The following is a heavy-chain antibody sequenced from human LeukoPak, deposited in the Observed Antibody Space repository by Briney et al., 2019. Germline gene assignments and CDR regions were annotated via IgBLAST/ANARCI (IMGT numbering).Heavy chain of an antibody. CDR2: INPNSGGT. CDR1: GYTFTGYY. V-gene: IGHV1-2*02. D-gene: IGHD1-7*01. CDR3: AGDQAGTTPLIY. Sequence: ASVKVSCKASGYTFTGYYMHWVRQAPGQGLEWMGWINPNSGGTNYAQKFQGRVTMTRDTSISTAYMELSRLRSDDTAVYYCAGDQAGTTPLIYWGQGTLVTVSS. J-gene: IGHJ4*02.